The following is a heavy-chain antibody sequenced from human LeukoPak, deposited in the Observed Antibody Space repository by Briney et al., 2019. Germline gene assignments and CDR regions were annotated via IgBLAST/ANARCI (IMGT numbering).Heavy chain of an antibody. V-gene: IGHV1-8*01. Sequence: ASVKVSCKASGYTFTSYDINWVRQATGQGLEWMGWMNPNGGNTGYAQNFQGRVTMTRNTSTSTAYMELSSLRSEDTAVYYCARGGVAAAGKYYFDYWGQGTLVTVSS. CDR3: ARGGVAAAGKYYFDY. CDR2: MNPNGGNT. CDR1: GYTFTSYD. J-gene: IGHJ4*02. D-gene: IGHD6-13*01.